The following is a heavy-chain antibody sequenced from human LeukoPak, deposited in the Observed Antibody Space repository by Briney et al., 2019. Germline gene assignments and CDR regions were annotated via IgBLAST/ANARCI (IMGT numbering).Heavy chain of an antibody. CDR3: ARANDFSSGYNQYHFDF. V-gene: IGHV4-59*01. D-gene: IGHD3-3*01. Sequence: TSETLSLTCTVSGGSISRYYWGWIRQPPGKGLEWIGYISHSESAHYNPSLKSRLTISIDTSKNQFSLRLSSVTAADTAVYYCARANDFSSGYNQYHFDFWGQGTLVTVSS. CDR2: ISHSESA. J-gene: IGHJ4*02. CDR1: GGSISRYY.